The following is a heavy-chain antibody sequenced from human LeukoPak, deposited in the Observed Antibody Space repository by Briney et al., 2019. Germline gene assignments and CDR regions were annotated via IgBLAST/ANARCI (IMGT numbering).Heavy chain of an antibody. CDR3: VRGDWDSSWPYFDF. CDR1: GGSFSGYY. V-gene: IGHV4-34*01. J-gene: IGHJ4*02. CDR2: INHSGST. D-gene: IGHD6-13*01. Sequence: PSETLSLTCAVYGGSFSGYYWSWIRQPPGKGLEWIGEINHSGSTNYNPSLKSRVTISVDTSKNQFSLKLSSVTAADTAVYYCVRGDWDSSWPYFDFWGQGTLVTVFS.